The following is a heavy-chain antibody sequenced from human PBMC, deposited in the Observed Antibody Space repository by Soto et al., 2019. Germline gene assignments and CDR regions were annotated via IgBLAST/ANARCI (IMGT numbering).Heavy chain of an antibody. D-gene: IGHD3-16*01. Sequence: QVQLVESGGGLVTPGRSLRLSCAASGFTFSDYYMGWVRQAPGKGLEWISFVDRTGSPLFYAYSVKGRFTISRDNAKNSLFLQVNSLRVEDTAVYSCTRGGRLYDRTKGDYWGPGTQVTVSS. V-gene: IGHV3-11*01. CDR2: VDRTGSPL. J-gene: IGHJ4*02. CDR1: GFTFSDYY. CDR3: TRGGRLYDRTKGDY.